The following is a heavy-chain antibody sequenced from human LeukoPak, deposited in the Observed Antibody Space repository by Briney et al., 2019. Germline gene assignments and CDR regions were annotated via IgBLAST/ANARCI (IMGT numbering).Heavy chain of an antibody. CDR3: VRPPRLSIIRGEGMDV. Sequence: GGSLRLSCAVSGFTFRTYAVGWVRQAPGKGVEWVSSINSGGDDTYYADSVKGRFTISRDNFKNTLYLQMNSLRAEDTAVYYCVRPPRLSIIRGEGMDVWGQGTTVTVSS. J-gene: IGHJ6*02. CDR1: GFTFRTYA. D-gene: IGHD3-10*01. CDR2: INSGGDDT. V-gene: IGHV3-23*01.